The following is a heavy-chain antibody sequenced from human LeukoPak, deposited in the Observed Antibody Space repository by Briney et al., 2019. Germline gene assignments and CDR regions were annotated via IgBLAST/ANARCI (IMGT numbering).Heavy chain of an antibody. D-gene: IGHD6-13*01. Sequence: GGSLRLSCAAFGFTFSSYAMHWVRQAPGKGLEWVAVISYDGSNKYYADSVKGRFTISRDNSKNTLYLQMNSLRAEDTAVYYCARSAPYSGSWYGVFDYWGQGTLVTVSS. J-gene: IGHJ4*02. CDR1: GFTFSSYA. CDR2: ISYDGSNK. CDR3: ARSAPYSGSWYGVFDY. V-gene: IGHV3-30*01.